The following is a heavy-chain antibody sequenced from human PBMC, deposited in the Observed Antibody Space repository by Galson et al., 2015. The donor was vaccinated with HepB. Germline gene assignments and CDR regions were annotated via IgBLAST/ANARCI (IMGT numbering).Heavy chain of an antibody. D-gene: IGHD3-3*02. CDR3: AKDEGRAFFRALGEDAFDI. CDR1: GLTFGFYA. CDR2: ISSRGDFS. J-gene: IGHJ3*02. V-gene: IGHV3-23*01. Sequence: SLRLSCAASGLTFGFYAMNWVRQAPGKGLEWVSAISSRGDFSYYADSVKGRFTISRDNSKDTLYLQMNSLRAEDTAVYYCAKDEGRAFFRALGEDAFDIWGQGTMVTVSS.